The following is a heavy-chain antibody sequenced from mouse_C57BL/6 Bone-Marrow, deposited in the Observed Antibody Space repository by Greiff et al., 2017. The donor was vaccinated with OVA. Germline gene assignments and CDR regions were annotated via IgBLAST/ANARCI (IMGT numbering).Heavy chain of an antibody. CDR2: IYPGNSDT. Sequence: VQLQQSGAELVRPGTSVKVSCKTSGYTFTSYWMHWVKQRPGQGLEWIGAIYPGNSDTSYNQKFKGKAKLTAVTSASTAYMELSSLTNEDSAVYYCTGEVTSHDYWGQGTTLTVSS. CDR3: TGEVTSHDY. CDR1: GYTFTSYW. D-gene: IGHD2-2*01. J-gene: IGHJ2*01. V-gene: IGHV1-5*01.